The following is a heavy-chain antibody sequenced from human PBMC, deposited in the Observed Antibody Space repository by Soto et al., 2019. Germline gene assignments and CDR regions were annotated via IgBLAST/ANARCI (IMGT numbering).Heavy chain of an antibody. D-gene: IGHD5-18*01. J-gene: IGHJ4*02. CDR2: IYYSGST. CDR1: GGSISSGGYS. CDR3: ARHLPDTAMVSGFDY. V-gene: IGHV4-61*08. Sequence: SETLSLTCAVSGGSISSGGYSWSWIRQPPGKGLEWIGYIYYSGSTNYNPSLKSRVTISVDTSKNQFSLKLSSVTAADTAVYYCARHLPDTAMVSGFDYWGQGTLVTVSS.